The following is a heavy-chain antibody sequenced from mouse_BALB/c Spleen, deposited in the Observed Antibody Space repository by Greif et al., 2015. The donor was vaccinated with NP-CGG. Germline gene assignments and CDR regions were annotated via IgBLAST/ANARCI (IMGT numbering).Heavy chain of an antibody. V-gene: IGHV10-1*02. J-gene: IGHJ2*01. CDR2: IRSKSNNYAT. CDR3: VRHGDFDY. CDR1: GFTFNTYA. Sequence: EVKLLESGGGLVQPKGSLKLSCAASGFTFNTYAVNWVRQAPGKGLEWVARIRSKSNNYATYYADSVKDRFTISRDDSQSMLYLQMNNLKTEDTAMYYCVRHGDFDYWGQGATLTVSS.